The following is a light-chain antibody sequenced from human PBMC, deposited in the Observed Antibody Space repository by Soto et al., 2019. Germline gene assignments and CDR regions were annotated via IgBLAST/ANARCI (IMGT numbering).Light chain of an antibody. V-gene: IGKV1-33*01. CDR3: QQYDNLLAT. CDR2: DAS. Sequence: DIQMTQSPSSLSASVGDRVTITCQASQDISNYLNWYQQKPGKAPKLLIYDASNLETGVPSRFSGSGSGTDFTFTISSLQPEDIATYYCQQYDNLLATFGGGTKVDIK. CDR1: QDISNY. J-gene: IGKJ4*01.